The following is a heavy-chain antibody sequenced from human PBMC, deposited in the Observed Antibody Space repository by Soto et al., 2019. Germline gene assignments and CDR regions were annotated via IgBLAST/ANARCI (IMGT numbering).Heavy chain of an antibody. Sequence: SGPTLVNPTQTLTLTRTFSGFSLSTSGMCVSWIRQPPVKALEWLALIDWDDDKYYSTSLKTRLTISKDTSKNQVVLPMTNLNPVHTATYSCKRTPTLPTHPPGRVSYSLNPYGTEFWPQGTTVRVPS. J-gene: IGHJ6*02. V-gene: IGHV2-70*01. CDR3: KRTPTLPTHPPGRVSYSLNPYGTEF. CDR2: IDWDDDK. CDR1: GFSLSTSGMC. D-gene: IGHD2-21*01.